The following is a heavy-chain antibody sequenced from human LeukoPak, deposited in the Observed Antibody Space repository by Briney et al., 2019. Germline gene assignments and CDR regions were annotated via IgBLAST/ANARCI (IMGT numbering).Heavy chain of an antibody. J-gene: IGHJ4*02. Sequence: GGSLRLSCAASGFNFSAYGMHWVRQAPGKGLEWVAIIRYDGNIKYYADSVKGRFTISRDNSKNTLDLQMNSLGVEDTAVYYCAKPTSLKDANYGLTGTNYWGQGILVTVSS. CDR2: IRYDGNIK. CDR3: AKPTSLKDANYGLTGTNY. D-gene: IGHD1-14*01. V-gene: IGHV3-30*02. CDR1: GFNFSAYG.